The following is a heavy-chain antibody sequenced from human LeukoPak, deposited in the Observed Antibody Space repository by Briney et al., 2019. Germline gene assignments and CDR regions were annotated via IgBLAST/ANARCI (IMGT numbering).Heavy chain of an antibody. J-gene: IGHJ4*02. CDR3: AREGIAAQD. CDR1: GDTFTGYY. D-gene: IGHD6-25*01. Sequence: AAVTVSCKASGDTFTGYYMEWVGQARGQGLEWMGWINPNSGGTNYAQKFQGRVTMTRDTSISTAYMELSRLRSDDTAVYYCAREGIAAQDWGQGTLVTVSS. CDR2: INPNSGGT. V-gene: IGHV1-2*02.